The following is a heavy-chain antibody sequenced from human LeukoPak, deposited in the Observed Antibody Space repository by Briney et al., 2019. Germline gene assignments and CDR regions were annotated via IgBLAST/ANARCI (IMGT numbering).Heavy chain of an antibody. CDR2: INAGNGNT. V-gene: IGHV1-3*01. J-gene: IGHJ4*02. Sequence: ASVKVSCKASGYTFTSYGISWVRQAPGQGLEWMGWINAGNGNTKYSQKFQGRVTITRDTSASTAYMELSSLRSEDTAVYYCAILTTVTLFDYWGQGTLVTVSS. D-gene: IGHD4-17*01. CDR3: AILTTVTLFDY. CDR1: GYTFTSYG.